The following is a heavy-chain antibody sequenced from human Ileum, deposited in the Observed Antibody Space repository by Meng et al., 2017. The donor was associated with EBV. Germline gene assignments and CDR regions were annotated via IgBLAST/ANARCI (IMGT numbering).Heavy chain of an antibody. D-gene: IGHD1-14*01. Sequence: QVLLQASGPGLVKPSGTRALTGAVSGGSISSSNWWSWVRQPPGKGLEWIGKIYHSGITIYNPSLKSRVTMSVDNSKNQFSLKLYSMTAADTAVYYCARDPTGGEDHQRVWGQGTLVTVSS. V-gene: IGHV4-4*02. CDR3: ARDPTGGEDHQRV. CDR2: IYHSGIT. CDR1: GGSISSSNW. J-gene: IGHJ4*02.